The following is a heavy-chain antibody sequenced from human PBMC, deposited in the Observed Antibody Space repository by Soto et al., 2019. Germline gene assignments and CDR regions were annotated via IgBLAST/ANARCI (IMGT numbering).Heavy chain of an antibody. CDR3: ARMNLIFGVVITNYGMDV. V-gene: IGHV1-3*01. Sequence: ASVKVSCKASGYTFTSYAMHWARQAPGQRLEWMGWINAGNGNTKYSQKFQGRVTITRDTSASTAYMELSSLRSEDTAVYYCARMNLIFGVVITNYGMDVWGQGTTVTVPS. CDR1: GYTFTSYA. J-gene: IGHJ6*02. D-gene: IGHD3-3*01. CDR2: INAGNGNT.